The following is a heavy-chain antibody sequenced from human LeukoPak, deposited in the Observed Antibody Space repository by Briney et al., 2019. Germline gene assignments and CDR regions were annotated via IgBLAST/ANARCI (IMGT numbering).Heavy chain of an antibody. CDR1: GFTFSSYG. V-gene: IGHV3-30*18. J-gene: IGHJ4*02. CDR3: AKRLVGATTGIDY. D-gene: IGHD1-26*01. CDR2: ISYDGSNK. Sequence: GGSLRLSCAASGFTFSSYGMHCVRQAPGKGLEWVAVISYDGSNKYYADSVKGRFTISRDNSKNTLYLQMNSLRAEDTAVYYCAKRLVGATTGIDYWGQETLVTVSS.